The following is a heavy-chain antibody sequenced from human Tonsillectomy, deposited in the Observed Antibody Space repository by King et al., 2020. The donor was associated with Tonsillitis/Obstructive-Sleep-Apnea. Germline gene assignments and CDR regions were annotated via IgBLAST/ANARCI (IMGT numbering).Heavy chain of an antibody. Sequence: QLVQSGAEVKKPGSSVKVSCKASGDTFSSHAISWVRQAPGQGLEWMGGIIYNLGIANYAHKFQGRGTITADKSTSTTYMEVTRLRSEDTAVYHCAYSRAGSNHFYYYGMDVWGQGTTVTVTS. CDR3: AYSRAGSNHFYYYGMDV. CDR1: GDTFSSHA. J-gene: IGHJ6*02. CDR2: IIYNLGIA. V-gene: IGHV1-69*10. D-gene: IGHD2-15*01.